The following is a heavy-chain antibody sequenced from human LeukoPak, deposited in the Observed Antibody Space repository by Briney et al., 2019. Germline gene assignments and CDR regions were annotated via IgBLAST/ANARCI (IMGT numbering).Heavy chain of an antibody. D-gene: IGHD2/OR15-2a*01. J-gene: IGHJ4*02. V-gene: IGHV3-23*01. CDR2: ISGSGGST. CDR3: AKDERIEFTGPDR. Sequence: PGGSLRLSCAASGFTVSSNYMSWVLQAPGKGLEWVSAISGSGGSTYYADSVKGRFTISRDNSKNTLYLQMNSLRAEDTAVYYCAKDERIEFTGPDRWGQGTLVTVSS. CDR1: GFTVSSNY.